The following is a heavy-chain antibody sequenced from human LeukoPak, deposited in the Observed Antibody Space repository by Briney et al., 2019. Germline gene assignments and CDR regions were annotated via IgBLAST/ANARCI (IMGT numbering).Heavy chain of an antibody. CDR1: GFTFSSYA. J-gene: IGHJ4*02. CDR2: ISGSGGST. CDR3: ARGPLSGYKDY. V-gene: IGHV3-23*01. Sequence: GGSLRLSCAASGFTFSSYAMSWVRQAPGKGLEWVSAISGSGGSTYYADSVRGRFTVSRDNSENTLYLEMNSLRLEDTAVYYCARGPLSGYKDYWGQGILVAVSS. D-gene: IGHD5-12*01.